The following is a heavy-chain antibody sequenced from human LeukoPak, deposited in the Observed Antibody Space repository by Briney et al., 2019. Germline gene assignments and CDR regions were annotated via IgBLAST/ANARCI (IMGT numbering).Heavy chain of an antibody. CDR3: AREAGRAFDI. J-gene: IGHJ3*02. CDR1: GGSISSGGYS. V-gene: IGHV4-30-2*01. Sequence: SETLPLTCAVSGGSISSGGYSWSWIRQPPGTGLEWIGYIYHSGSTYYNPSLKSRVTISVDRSKNQFSLKLSSVTAADTAVYYCAREAGRAFDIWGQGTMVTVSS. CDR2: IYHSGST.